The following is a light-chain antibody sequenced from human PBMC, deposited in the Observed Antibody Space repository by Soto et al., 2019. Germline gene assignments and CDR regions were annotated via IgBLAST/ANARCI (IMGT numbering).Light chain of an antibody. V-gene: IGKV1-5*03. CDR3: QNFDSAPQT. CDR1: QPSTTL. J-gene: IGKJ1*01. Sequence: DIQMTQSPSTLSGSVVDRVTITYPAIQPSTTLLAWYQQKPGKAPKLLIYKASTLKSGVASRFSGSGSGTEFTLTISSLQPKDAATYYCQNFDSAPQTFGQGTKVDIK. CDR2: KAS.